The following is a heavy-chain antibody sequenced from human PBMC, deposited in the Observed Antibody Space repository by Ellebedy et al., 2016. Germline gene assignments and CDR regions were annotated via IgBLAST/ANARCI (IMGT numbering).Heavy chain of an antibody. CDR2: INGDGSST. CDR1: GFTFSIAG. J-gene: IGHJ4*02. Sequence: GGSLRLXCAASGFTFSIAGMTWVRQAPGRGLVWVARINGDGSSTYYADSVKGRFTISRDNAKNTLYLQMNSLRAEDTAVYYCARDASPTLVVVAPAHDYWGQGTLVTVSS. D-gene: IGHD2-15*01. CDR3: ARDASPTLVVVAPAHDY. V-gene: IGHV3-74*01.